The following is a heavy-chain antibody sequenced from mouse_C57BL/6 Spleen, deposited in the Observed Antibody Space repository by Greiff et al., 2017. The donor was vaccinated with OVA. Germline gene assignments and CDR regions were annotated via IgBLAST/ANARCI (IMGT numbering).Heavy chain of an antibody. CDR2: ISSGGSYT. D-gene: IGHD3-1*01. CDR1: GFTFSSYG. J-gene: IGHJ2*01. CDR3: ARHKTQDPQNYFDY. Sequence: EVQRVESGGDLVKPGGSLKLSCAASGFTFSSYGMSWVRQTPDKRLEWVATISSGGSYTYYPDSVKGRFTISRDNAKNTLYLQMSNLKSEDTAMYYSARHKTQDPQNYFDYWGKGTTLTVSS. V-gene: IGHV5-6*01.